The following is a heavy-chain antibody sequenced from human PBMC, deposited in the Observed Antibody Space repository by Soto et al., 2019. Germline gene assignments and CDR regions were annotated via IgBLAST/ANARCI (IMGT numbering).Heavy chain of an antibody. Sequence: QVQLVQSGAEVKKPGSSVKVSCKASGGTFSSYAISWVRQAPGQGLEWMGWIIPIFGTANYAQKFQGRVTITADEYTSTAYMELSSLRSEDTAVYYCATHRHYYGSGSYYPHSWGQGTLVTVAS. CDR1: GGTFSSYA. D-gene: IGHD3-10*01. V-gene: IGHV1-69*01. CDR3: ATHRHYYGSGSYYPHS. CDR2: IIPIFGTA. J-gene: IGHJ4*02.